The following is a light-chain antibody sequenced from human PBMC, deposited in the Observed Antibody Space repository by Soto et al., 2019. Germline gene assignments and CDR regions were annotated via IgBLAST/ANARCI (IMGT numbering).Light chain of an antibody. CDR2: GDY. V-gene: IGLV1-40*01. CDR1: SSNIGAGYD. J-gene: IGLJ2*01. Sequence: QSVLTQPPSVSGAPGQRVTISCTGSSSNIGAGYDVHWYQQLPETAPKLLIYGDYNRPSGVPDRFSGFKSGTSASLAITGLQAEDESDYYCQSYDTSLSTVIFGGGTKLTVL. CDR3: QSYDTSLSTVI.